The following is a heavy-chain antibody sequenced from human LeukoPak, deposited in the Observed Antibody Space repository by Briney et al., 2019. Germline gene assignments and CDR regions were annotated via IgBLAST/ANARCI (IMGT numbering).Heavy chain of an antibody. V-gene: IGHV3-15*01. J-gene: IGHJ4*02. CDR1: GFTFSNAW. CDR2: IKSKTDGGTT. Sequence: GGSLRLSCAASGFTFSNAWMSWVRQAPGKGLEWVGRIKSKTDGGTTDYAAPVKGRFTISRDDSKNTLYLQMNSLKTEDTAVYYCTSKVGGLYYDFWSGSTPSDYWGQGTLVTVSS. D-gene: IGHD3-3*01. CDR3: TSKVGGLYYDFWSGSTPSDY.